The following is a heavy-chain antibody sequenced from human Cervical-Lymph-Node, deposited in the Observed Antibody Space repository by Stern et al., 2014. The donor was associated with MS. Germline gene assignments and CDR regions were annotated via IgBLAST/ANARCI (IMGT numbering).Heavy chain of an antibody. CDR3: AKNVAGSAMDA. V-gene: IGHV3-23*04. CDR1: GFTFRSYA. J-gene: IGHJ6*02. D-gene: IGHD2-21*01. CDR2: ISGSGGNT. Sequence: EVQLVQSGGNLIQPGGSLRLSCATSGFTFRSYAMNWVRQAPGKGLEWLSGISGSGGNTYYADSVKGRFTISRDNSKNTLYLQVNSLRAEDTAVYYCAKNVAGSAMDAWGQGTRVTVSS.